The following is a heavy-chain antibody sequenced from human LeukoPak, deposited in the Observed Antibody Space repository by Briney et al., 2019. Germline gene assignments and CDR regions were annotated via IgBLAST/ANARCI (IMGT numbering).Heavy chain of an antibody. CDR3: VTLIYYYGSGSYSANWFDP. CDR1: GYTLTELS. V-gene: IGHV1-24*01. D-gene: IGHD3-10*01. CDR2: FDPEDGET. J-gene: IGHJ5*02. Sequence: ASVKVSCKVSGYTLTELSMHWVRQAPGKGLEWMGGFDPEDGETIYAQKFQGRVTMTEDTSTDTAYMELSSLRSEDTAVYYCVTLIYYYGSGSYSANWFDPWGQGTLVTVSS.